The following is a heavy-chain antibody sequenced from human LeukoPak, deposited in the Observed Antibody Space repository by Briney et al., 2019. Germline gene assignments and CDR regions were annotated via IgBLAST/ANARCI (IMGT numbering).Heavy chain of an antibody. Sequence: GGSLRLSCAASGFTFSSYGMHWVRQAPGKGLEWVAFIRYDGSNKYYADSVKGRFTISRDNSKNTLYLQMNSLRAEDTAVYYCAKDGNSGGFGVAILLRLNYYYYYMDVWGKGTTVTISS. D-gene: IGHD3-10*02. CDR1: GFTFSSYG. J-gene: IGHJ6*03. V-gene: IGHV3-30*02. CDR2: IRYDGSNK. CDR3: AKDGNSGGFGVAILLRLNYYYYYMDV.